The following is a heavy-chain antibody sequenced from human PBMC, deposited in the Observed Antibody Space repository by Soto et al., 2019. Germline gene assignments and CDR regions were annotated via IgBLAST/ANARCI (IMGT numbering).Heavy chain of an antibody. CDR3: ARGGPVSVSPAWQLLGYFDY. D-gene: IGHD2-15*01. V-gene: IGHV4-31*03. Sequence: QVHLQESGPGQVRPSQTLSLSCSVSGGSISRGAYFWTWIRQFPGKVLEWIAYIPYTGATYYNPSLKSRVTILADTSKNQFSLKLNSVTSADTAVYYCARGGPVSVSPAWQLLGYFDYWGQGTLVTVSS. CDR2: IPYTGAT. J-gene: IGHJ4*02. CDR1: GGSISRGAYF.